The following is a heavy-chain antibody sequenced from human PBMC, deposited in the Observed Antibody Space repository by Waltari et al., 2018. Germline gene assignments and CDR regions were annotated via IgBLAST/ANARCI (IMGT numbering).Heavy chain of an antibody. D-gene: IGHD3-22*01. V-gene: IGHV3-9*01. CDR1: GFTFDDSA. CDR2: INWNSDSI. Sequence: EVQLVDSGGGLVHPGRSLRLSCAASGFTFDDSAMPWARQAPGKGLEWVAGINWNSDSIGYGDSVKGRFTISRDNARNSLYLQMNSLTTEDTAVYYCLKKNDEVYDRNGLVYDAFDVWGQGTMVTVST. J-gene: IGHJ3*01. CDR3: LKKNDEVYDRNGLVYDAFDV.